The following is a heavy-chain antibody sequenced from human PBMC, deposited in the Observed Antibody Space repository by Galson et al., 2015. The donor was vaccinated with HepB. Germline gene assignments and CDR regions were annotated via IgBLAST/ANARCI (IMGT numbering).Heavy chain of an antibody. Sequence: SVKVSCKASGYTFTSYYMHWVRQAPGQGLEWMGIINPSGGSTSYAQKFQGRVTMTRDTSTSTAYMELRSLRSDDTAVYYFARDDYGGNSVRYYFDYWGQGTLVTVSS. D-gene: IGHD4-23*01. CDR2: INPSGGST. V-gene: IGHV1-46*01. J-gene: IGHJ4*02. CDR1: GYTFTSYY. CDR3: ARDDYGGNSVRYYFDY.